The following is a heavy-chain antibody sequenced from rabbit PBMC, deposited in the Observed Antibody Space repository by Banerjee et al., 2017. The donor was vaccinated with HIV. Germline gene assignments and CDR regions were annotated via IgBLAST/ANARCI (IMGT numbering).Heavy chain of an antibody. J-gene: IGHJ4*01. CDR3: ARYHYTAGWDFNL. CDR1: GFDFNSYY. Sequence: EESGGRLVQPGGSLTPSCKASGFDFNSYYISWVRQAPGKGLEWIGIIHAGKGSTEYASWVNGRFTISSDNAQNTVDLKMNSLTAADTATYFCARYHYTAGWDFNLWGPGTLVTVS. V-gene: IGHV1S7*01. D-gene: IGHD4-1*01. CDR2: IHAGKGST.